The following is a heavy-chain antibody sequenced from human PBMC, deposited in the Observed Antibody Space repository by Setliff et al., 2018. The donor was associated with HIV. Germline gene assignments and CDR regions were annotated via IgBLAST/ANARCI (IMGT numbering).Heavy chain of an antibody. CDR2: IYYTGDT. D-gene: IGHD6-6*01. Sequence: SETLSLTCTVSGDRISSTSYYWGWLRQPPGKGLEWIGTIYYTGDTQYSPSFKSRVTISVHTSKNQFSLRLISVTAADTAVYYCARMEATRPPRGLDYWGQGALVTVSS. CDR3: ARMEATRPPRGLDY. V-gene: IGHV4-39*01. CDR1: GDRISSTSYY. J-gene: IGHJ4*02.